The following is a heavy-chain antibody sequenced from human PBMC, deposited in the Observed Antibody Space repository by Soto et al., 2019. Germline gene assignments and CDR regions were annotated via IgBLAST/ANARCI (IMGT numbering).Heavy chain of an antibody. CDR2: IYSGGST. CDR1: GFTVSSNY. CDR3: ARGHCSSTSCRRGYYYYGMDV. Sequence: GGSLRLSCAASGFTVSSNYMSWVRQAPGKGLEWVSVIYSGGSTYYADSVKGRFTISRDNSKNTLYLQMNSLRAEDTAVYYCARGHCSSTSCRRGYYYYGMDVWGQGTTVTVSS. J-gene: IGHJ6*02. V-gene: IGHV3-53*01. D-gene: IGHD2-2*01.